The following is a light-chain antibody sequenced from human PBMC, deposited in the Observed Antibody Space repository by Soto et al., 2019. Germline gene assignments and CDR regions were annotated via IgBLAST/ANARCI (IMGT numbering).Light chain of an antibody. V-gene: IGLV2-23*01. CDR2: EAF. CDR3: CSHAGSDTYV. J-gene: IGLJ1*01. CDR1: SSDVGSGIV. Sequence: QSALTQPASVSGSPGQSITISCTGTSSDVGSGIVVSWYQHYPGKAPQLMIYEAFQRPSGVSSRFSGSKSGNTASLTISGLQAEDEADYYCCSHAGSDTYVFGTGTKLTVL.